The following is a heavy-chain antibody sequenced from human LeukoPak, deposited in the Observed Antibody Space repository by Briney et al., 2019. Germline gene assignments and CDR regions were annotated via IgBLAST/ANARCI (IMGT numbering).Heavy chain of an antibody. D-gene: IGHD5-12*01. CDR3: AKLNGYDFHFDY. J-gene: IGHJ4*02. Sequence: PSETLSLTCTVSGGSISSYYWSWIRQPPGKGLEWIGYIYYSGSTNYNPSLKSRVTISVDTSKNQFSLKLSSVTAADTAVYYCAKLNGYDFHFDYWGQGILVTVSS. CDR1: GGSISSYY. CDR2: IYYSGST. V-gene: IGHV4-59*01.